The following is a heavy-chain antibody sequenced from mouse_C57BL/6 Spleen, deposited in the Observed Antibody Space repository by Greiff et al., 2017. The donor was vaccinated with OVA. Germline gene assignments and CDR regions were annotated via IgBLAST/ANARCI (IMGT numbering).Heavy chain of an antibody. J-gene: IGHJ2*01. CDR1: GYAFSSSW. CDR2: IYPGDGDT. D-gene: IGHD3-1*01. CDR3: ARLGALGAFDY. Sequence: QVQLKQSGPELVKPGASVKISCKASGYAFSSSWMNWVKQRPGKGLEWIGRIYPGDGDTNYNGKFKGKATLTADKSSSTAYMQLSSPTSEDSAVYFCARLGALGAFDYWGQGTTLTVSS. V-gene: IGHV1-82*01.